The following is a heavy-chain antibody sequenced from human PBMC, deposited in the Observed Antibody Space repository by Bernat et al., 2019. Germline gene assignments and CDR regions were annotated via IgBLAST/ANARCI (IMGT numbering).Heavy chain of an antibody. CDR3: ARDTPRGCTGGVCKSYYYYYYMDV. D-gene: IGHD2-8*02. Sequence: EVHLVESGGGLVKPGGSLRLSCAASGFTFSSYSMNWVRQAPGKGLEWVSSISSSSSYIYYAGSGKGRFTISRENAKNSLYLQMNSLRAEDTAVYYCARDTPRGCTGGVCKSYYYYYYMDVWGKGTTVTVSS. V-gene: IGHV3-21*01. J-gene: IGHJ6*03. CDR2: ISSSSSYI. CDR1: GFTFSSYS.